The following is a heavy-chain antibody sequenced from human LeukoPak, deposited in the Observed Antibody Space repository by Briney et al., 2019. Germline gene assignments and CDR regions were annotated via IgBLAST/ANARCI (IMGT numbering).Heavy chain of an antibody. J-gene: IGHJ4*02. V-gene: IGHV3-48*04. CDR1: GFTFSSYS. Sequence: GGSLRLSCVGSGFTFSSYSMNWVRLAPGKGLEWISYTGSNIGGSVSVMFYADSVKGRFTISRDNARNSVYLQMDSLRADDTAVYFCARGSRRLEYWGQGTLVTVSS. CDR3: ARGSRRLEY. CDR2: TGSNIGGSVSVM.